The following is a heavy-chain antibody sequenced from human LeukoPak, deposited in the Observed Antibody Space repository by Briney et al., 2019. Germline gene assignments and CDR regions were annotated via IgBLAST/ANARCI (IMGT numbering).Heavy chain of an antibody. CDR3: ARLDDNKYYFDY. D-gene: IGHD5-24*01. J-gene: IGHJ4*02. V-gene: IGHV1-18*01. CDR2: ISAYNGNT. CDR1: GYTFTSYG. Sequence: ASVTVSCKASGYTFTSYGISWVRQAPGQGLEWMGWISAYNGNTNYAQKLQGRVTMTTDTSTSTAYMELRSLRSDDTAVYYCARLDDNKYYFDYWGQGTLVTVSS.